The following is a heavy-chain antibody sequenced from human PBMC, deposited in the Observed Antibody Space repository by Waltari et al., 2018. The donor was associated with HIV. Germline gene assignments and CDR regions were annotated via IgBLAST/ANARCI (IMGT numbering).Heavy chain of an antibody. V-gene: IGHV4-4*02. CDR3: AGSRSSGSSVYYGMDV. J-gene: IGHJ6*02. D-gene: IGHD3-22*01. Sequence: QVQLQESGPGLVKPSGPLSLPCAVSGGPITSSNWWRWVRQPPGKGLEWIGEIYHSGSTNYNPSLKSRVTISLDKSKNQFSLKLSSVTAADTALYYCAGSRSSGSSVYYGMDVWGQGTTVTVSS. CDR1: GGPITSSNW. CDR2: IYHSGST.